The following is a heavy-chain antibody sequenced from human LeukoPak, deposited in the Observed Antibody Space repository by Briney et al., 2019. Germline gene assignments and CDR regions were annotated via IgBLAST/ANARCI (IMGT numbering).Heavy chain of an antibody. V-gene: IGHV3-7*01. Sequence: GGSLRLSCAASGLTFNTFWMSWVRQARGKGPEGVADINQDGSEEYYMDSVQGRLIISRDNSKQSLYLQMNRPRAEDTAVYYCSRVFVERGTYYISYYFDSWGQGALVTVSS. CDR2: INQDGSEE. D-gene: IGHD1-26*01. CDR3: SRVFVERGTYYISYYFDS. J-gene: IGHJ4*02. CDR1: GLTFNTFW.